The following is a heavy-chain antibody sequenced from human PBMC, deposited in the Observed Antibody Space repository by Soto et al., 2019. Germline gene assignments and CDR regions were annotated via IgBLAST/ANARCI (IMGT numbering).Heavy chain of an antibody. CDR3: ARGRALVGPATAYYVMDV. CDR1: GFSFSTYT. Sequence: GGSLRLSCAASGFSFSTYTMHWVRQAPGQGLEWVALISYDETNKYYADSVMGRFTISRDNSKKTVFLQMDRLRAEDMAVYYCARGRALVGPATAYYVMDVWGQGTTVTVSS. J-gene: IGHJ6*02. D-gene: IGHD2-15*01. V-gene: IGHV3-30-3*01. CDR2: ISYDETNK.